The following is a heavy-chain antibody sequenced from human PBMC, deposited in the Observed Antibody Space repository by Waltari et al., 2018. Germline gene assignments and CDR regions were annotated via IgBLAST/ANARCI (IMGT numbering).Heavy chain of an antibody. V-gene: IGHV4-38-2*01. J-gene: IGHJ6*02. CDR3: AKLYGDSTLANYYYYGMDV. D-gene: IGHD4-17*01. CDR1: GYSISSGYY. CDR2: IYHSGST. Sequence: QVQLQESGPGLVKPAETLSLTCAVSGYSISSGYYWGWIRQPPGTGLEWIGSIYHSGSTYYNPSLKSRVTISVDTSKNQFSLKLSSVTAADTAVYYCAKLYGDSTLANYYYYGMDVWGQGTTVTVSS.